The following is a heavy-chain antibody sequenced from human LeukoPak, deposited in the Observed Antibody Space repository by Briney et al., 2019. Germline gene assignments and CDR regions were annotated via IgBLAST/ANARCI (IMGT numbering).Heavy chain of an antibody. V-gene: IGHV6-1*01. D-gene: IGHD1-7*01. J-gene: IGHJ4*02. CDR3: VGGSGTFDY. CDR1: GDSVSSNSAA. CDR2: TYYRSKWYN. Sequence: SQTLSLTCVISGDSVSSNSAAWNWIRQSPSRGLEWLGRTYYRSKWYNDYALSVRSRITINPDASRNRFSLHLNSVTPEDTAVYYCVGGSGTFDYWGQGTLVTVSS.